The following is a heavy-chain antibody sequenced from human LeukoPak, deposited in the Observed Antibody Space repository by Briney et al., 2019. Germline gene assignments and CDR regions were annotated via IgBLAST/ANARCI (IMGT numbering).Heavy chain of an antibody. J-gene: IGHJ4*02. Sequence: SETLSLTCTVSGGSISSSSYYWGWIRQPPGKGLEWIGSIYYSGSTYYNPSLKSRVTISVDTSKNQFSLKLSSVTAADTAVYYCAGVSIPVPVRNYFDYWGQGTLVTVPS. D-gene: IGHD6-19*01. CDR1: GGSISSSSYY. V-gene: IGHV4-39*01. CDR2: IYYSGST. CDR3: AGVSIPVPVRNYFDY.